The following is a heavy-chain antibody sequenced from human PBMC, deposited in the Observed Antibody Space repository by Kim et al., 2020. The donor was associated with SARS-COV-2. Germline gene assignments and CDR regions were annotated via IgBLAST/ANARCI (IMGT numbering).Heavy chain of an antibody. CDR3: ARGLSSGTTFDY. D-gene: IGHD1-1*01. CDR2: IYYSGST. CDR1: GGSISSGDYY. Sequence: SETLSLTCTVSGGSISSGDYYWSWIRQPPGKGLEWIGYIYYSGSTYYNPSLKSRVTISVDTSKNQFSLKLSSVTAADTAVYYCARGLSSGTTFDYWGQGTLVTVSS. J-gene: IGHJ4*02. V-gene: IGHV4-30-4*01.